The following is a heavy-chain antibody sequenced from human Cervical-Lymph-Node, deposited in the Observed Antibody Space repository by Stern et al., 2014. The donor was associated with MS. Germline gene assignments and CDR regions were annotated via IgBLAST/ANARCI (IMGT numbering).Heavy chain of an antibody. CDR1: GDTFGTYG. Sequence: VQLVESGTEVKKPGASVKVSCKASGDTFGTYGVNWVRQAPGQRLEWLGWISGYKGNTNYAQRLQGRVTLTTDTSTTTAYMELRSLRSDDTAVYYCSIMCTNGIDVWGQGTTVTVSS. CDR2: ISGYKGNT. CDR3: SIMCTNGIDV. J-gene: IGHJ6*02. D-gene: IGHD2-2*01. V-gene: IGHV1-18*01.